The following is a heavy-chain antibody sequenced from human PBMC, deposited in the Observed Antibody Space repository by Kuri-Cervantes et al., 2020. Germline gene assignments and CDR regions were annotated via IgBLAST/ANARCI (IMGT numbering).Heavy chain of an antibody. J-gene: IGHJ6*02. CDR2: IYPGDSDT. CDR1: GYSFTSYW. Sequence: KVSCKGSGYSFTSYWIGWVRQTPGKGLEWMGIIYPGDSDTRYSPSFQGQVTISADKSISTAYLQWSSLKASDTAMYYCARGADYYDSRAYGMDVWGQGPTVTVSS. V-gene: IGHV5-51*01. CDR3: ARGADYYDSRAYGMDV. D-gene: IGHD3-22*01.